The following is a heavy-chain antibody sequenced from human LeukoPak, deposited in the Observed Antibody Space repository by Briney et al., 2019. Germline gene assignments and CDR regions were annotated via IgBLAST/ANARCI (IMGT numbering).Heavy chain of an antibody. CDR3: AYSSAWYFDY. D-gene: IGHD6-19*01. J-gene: IGHJ4*02. CDR1: GYTFSRYW. Sequence: GGSLRLSCAVSGYTFSRYWMGWVRQAPGKGVEWVANVSPGESQKYYIDSVKGRFTISRDNAKNSLYLQMSSLGAEDTAAYYCAYSSAWYFDYWGQGTLVIVSS. CDR2: VSPGESQK. V-gene: IGHV3-7*01.